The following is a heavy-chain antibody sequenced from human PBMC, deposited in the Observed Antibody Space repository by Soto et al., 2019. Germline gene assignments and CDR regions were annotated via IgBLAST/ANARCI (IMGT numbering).Heavy chain of an antibody. Sequence: QVPLQESGPGLVKPSETLSLTCTVSGGSISSYYWSWIRQPPGKGLEWIGYIYYSGSTNYNPSLKGRVTVSVDTSKNQFSLKLSSVTAADTAVYYCAREWLGLDYWGQGTLVTVSS. J-gene: IGHJ4*02. D-gene: IGHD3-22*01. V-gene: IGHV4-59*01. CDR3: AREWLGLDY. CDR1: GGSISSYY. CDR2: IYYSGST.